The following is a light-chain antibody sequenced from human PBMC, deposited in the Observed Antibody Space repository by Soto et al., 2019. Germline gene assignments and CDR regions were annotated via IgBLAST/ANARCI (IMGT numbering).Light chain of an antibody. CDR3: SAWDGSLNGLV. CDR2: YDD. J-gene: IGLJ2*01. CDR1: SSNIGNNA. V-gene: IGLV1-36*01. Sequence: QSVLTQPPSVSEAPRQRVTISCSGSSSNIGNNAVNWYQQLPGKAPKLLIFYDDLLPSGVSDPFSGSKSGTLTSLAISGVQFEDEAYYYCSAWDGSLNGLVFGGGTKVTVL.